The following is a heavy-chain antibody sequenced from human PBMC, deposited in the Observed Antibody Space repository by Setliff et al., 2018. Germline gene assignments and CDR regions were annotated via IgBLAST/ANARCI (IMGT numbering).Heavy chain of an antibody. Sequence: GASVKVSCKASGYTFTGYYLHWVRQAPGQGLEWMGIIDPSADYTNYAQKFQGRVTMTKDTSTTTVYMEVSSLRSEDTAVYYCARDRYYNSWSGTSITAPHDAFDIWGQGTMVTVSS. CDR3: ARDRYYNSWSGTSITAPHDAFDI. CDR2: IDPSADYT. D-gene: IGHD3-3*01. CDR1: GYTFTGYY. V-gene: IGHV1-46*03. J-gene: IGHJ3*02.